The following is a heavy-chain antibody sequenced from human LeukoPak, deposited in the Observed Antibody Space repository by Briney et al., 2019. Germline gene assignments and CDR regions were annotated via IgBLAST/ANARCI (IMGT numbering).Heavy chain of an antibody. CDR1: GFTFSDYY. Sequence: GGSLRLSCAASGFTFSDYYMSWIRQAPGKGLEWVSYISSSGSTIYYADSVKGRFTISRDNAKNSLYLQMNSLRAEDTAVYYCAGPRYYDSSGYFGYWGQGTLVTVSS. J-gene: IGHJ4*02. D-gene: IGHD3-22*01. V-gene: IGHV3-11*01. CDR3: AGPRYYDSSGYFGY. CDR2: ISSSGSTI.